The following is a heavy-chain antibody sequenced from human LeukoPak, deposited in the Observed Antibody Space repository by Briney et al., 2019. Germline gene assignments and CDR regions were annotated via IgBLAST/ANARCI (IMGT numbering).Heavy chain of an antibody. Sequence: PSETLSLTCAVYGGSFSGYYWSWIRQPPGKGLEWIGEINHSGSTNYNPSLKSRVTISVDTSKNQFSLKLSSVTAADTAVYYCARSSITGTIYHWGQGTLVTVSS. CDR1: GGSFSGYY. D-gene: IGHD1-7*01. CDR2: INHSGST. V-gene: IGHV4-34*01. CDR3: ARSSITGTIYH. J-gene: IGHJ5*02.